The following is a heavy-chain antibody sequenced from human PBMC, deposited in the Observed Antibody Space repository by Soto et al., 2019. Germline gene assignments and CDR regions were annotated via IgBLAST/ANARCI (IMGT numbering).Heavy chain of an antibody. CDR2: INHSGST. V-gene: IGHV4-34*01. J-gene: IGHJ6*03. CDR3: ARVRGAHCSSTSCYPKQNYYYMDV. Sequence: QVQLQQWGAGLLKPSETLSLTCAVYGGSFSGYYWSWIRQPPGKGLEWIGEINHSGSTNYNPSLKSRVTISVDTSKNQFSLKLSSVTATDTAVYYCARVRGAHCSSTSCYPKQNYYYMDVWGKGPRSPSP. D-gene: IGHD2-2*01. CDR1: GGSFSGYY.